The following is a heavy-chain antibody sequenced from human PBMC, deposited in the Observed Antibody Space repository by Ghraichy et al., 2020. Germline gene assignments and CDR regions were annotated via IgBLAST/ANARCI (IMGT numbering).Heavy chain of an antibody. V-gene: IGHV1-3*01. D-gene: IGHD1-26*01. CDR1: GYTFTSYA. J-gene: IGHJ4*02. CDR2: INAGNGNT. Sequence: ASVKVSCKASGYTFTSYAMHWVRQAPGQRLEWMGWINAGNGNTKYSQKFQGRVTITRDTSASTAYMELSSLRSEDTAVYYCARGPGATLDFDYWGQGTLVTVSS. CDR3: ARGPGATLDFDY.